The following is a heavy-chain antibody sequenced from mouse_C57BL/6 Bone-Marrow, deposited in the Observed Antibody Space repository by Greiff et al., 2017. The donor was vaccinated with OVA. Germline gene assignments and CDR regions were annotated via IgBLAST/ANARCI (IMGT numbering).Heavy chain of an antibody. Sequence: VQLQQPGAELARPGTSVKLSCKASGYTFTSYWMHWVKQRPGQGLEWIGVIDPSASYTNYNQKFKGKATLTVDTSSSTAYMQLSSLPSEDSAVDYCARIVAGAMDYWGQGTSVTVSS. J-gene: IGHJ4*01. V-gene: IGHV1-59*01. D-gene: IGHD1-1*01. CDR2: IDPSASYT. CDR3: ARIVAGAMDY. CDR1: GYTFTSYW.